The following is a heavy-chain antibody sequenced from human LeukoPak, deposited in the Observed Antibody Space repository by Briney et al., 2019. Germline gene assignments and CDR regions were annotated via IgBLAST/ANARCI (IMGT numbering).Heavy chain of an antibody. CDR3: ARDRYGMDV. CDR2: ISYDGSNK. V-gene: IGHV3-30-3*01. CDR1: GFTFSNYA. Sequence: GGSLRLSCAASGFTFSNYAMHWVRQAPGKGLDWVAVISYDGSNKYYADSVKGRFTISRDNSKNTLDLQMNSLRAEDTAVFYRARDRYGMDVWGQGATVTVSS. J-gene: IGHJ6*02.